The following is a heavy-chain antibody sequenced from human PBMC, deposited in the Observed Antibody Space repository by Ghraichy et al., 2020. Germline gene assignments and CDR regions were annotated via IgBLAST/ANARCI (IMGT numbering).Heavy chain of an antibody. J-gene: IGHJ4*02. CDR2: IYHSGSV. V-gene: IGHV4-4*02. D-gene: IGHD5-12*01. CDR3: AIRGYSGYEPPDH. CDR1: GASISSSYW. Sequence: SETLSLTCAVSGASISSSYWWGWVRQSPGKGLEWIGDIYHSGSVNYNPSLKSRVNISVDKSKNQFSLKLSFVTPADTAMYYCAIRGYSGYEPPDHWGEGTLVSVSS.